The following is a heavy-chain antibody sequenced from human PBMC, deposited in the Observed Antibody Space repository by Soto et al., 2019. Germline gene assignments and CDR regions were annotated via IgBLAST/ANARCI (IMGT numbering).Heavy chain of an antibody. CDR2: ISYDGSNK. V-gene: IGHV3-30-3*01. D-gene: IGHD6-19*01. Sequence: QVQLVESGGGVVQPGRSLRLSCAASGFTFSSYAMHWVRQAPGKGLEWVAVISYDGSNKYYADSVKGRFTISRDNSKNTLYLQMNSLRAEDTAVYYCARDEAVAGTEGHYYYYGMDVWGQGTTVTVS. CDR1: GFTFSSYA. CDR3: ARDEAVAGTEGHYYYYGMDV. J-gene: IGHJ6*02.